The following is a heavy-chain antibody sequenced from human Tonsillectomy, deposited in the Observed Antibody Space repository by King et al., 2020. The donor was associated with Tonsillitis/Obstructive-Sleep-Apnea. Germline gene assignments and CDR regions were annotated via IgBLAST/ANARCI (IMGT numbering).Heavy chain of an antibody. CDR1: GFTFSSYG. V-gene: IGHV3-30*18. CDR3: AKVSSSGYWTDFDY. CDR2: ISYDESNK. Sequence: VQLVESGGGVVQPGRSLRLSCAASGFTFSSYGMHWVRQAPGKGLEWVAVISYDESNKYYADSVKGRFTISRDNSKNTLYLQMNSLRAEDTAVYYCAKVSSSGYWTDFDYWGQGTLVTVSS. J-gene: IGHJ4*02. D-gene: IGHD3-22*01.